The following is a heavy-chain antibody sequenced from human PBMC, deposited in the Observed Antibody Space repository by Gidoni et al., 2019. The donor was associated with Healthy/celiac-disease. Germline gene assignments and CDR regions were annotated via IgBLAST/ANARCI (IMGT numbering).Heavy chain of an antibody. J-gene: IGHJ6*03. V-gene: IGHV4-39*01. Sequence: STYYNPSLKSRVTISVDTSKNQFSLKLSSVTAADTAVYYCARLSSSSYYYMDVWGKGTTVTVSS. D-gene: IGHD1-26*01. CDR3: ARLSSSSYYYMDV. CDR2: ST.